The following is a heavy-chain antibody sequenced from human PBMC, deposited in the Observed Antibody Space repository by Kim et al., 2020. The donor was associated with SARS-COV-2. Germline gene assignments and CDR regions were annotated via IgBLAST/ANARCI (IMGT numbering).Heavy chain of an antibody. CDR2: IYYSGST. Sequence: SETLSLTCTVSGGSISSYYWSWIRQPPGKGLEWIGYIYYSGSTNYNPSLKSRVTISVDTSKNQFSLKLSSVTAADTAVYYCARVIFSARVIYYYYYMDVWGKGTTVTVSS. CDR1: GGSISSYY. J-gene: IGHJ6*03. CDR3: ARVIFSARVIYYYYYMDV. V-gene: IGHV4-59*13. D-gene: IGHD3-3*01.